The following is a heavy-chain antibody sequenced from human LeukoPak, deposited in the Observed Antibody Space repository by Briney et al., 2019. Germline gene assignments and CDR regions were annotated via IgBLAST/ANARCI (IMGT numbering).Heavy chain of an antibody. CDR1: GFTFSSYG. Sequence: GGSLRLSCAASGFTFSSYGMHWVRQAPGKGLEWVAFIRYDGSNKYYADSVKGRFTISRDNAKNSLYLQMNSLRAEDTALYYCAKDLPRDFDWLPSGLFDYWGQGALVTVSS. V-gene: IGHV3-30*02. CDR2: IRYDGSNK. CDR3: AKDLPRDFDWLPSGLFDY. D-gene: IGHD3-9*01. J-gene: IGHJ4*02.